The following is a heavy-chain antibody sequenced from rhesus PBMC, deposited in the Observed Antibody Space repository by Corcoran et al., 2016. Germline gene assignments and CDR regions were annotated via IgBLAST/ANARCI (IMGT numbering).Heavy chain of an antibody. CDR2: IGGSIGST. J-gene: IGHJ6*01. V-gene: IGHV4-165*01. CDR1: GGFISGYY. CDR3: ARGGPLYYYGLDS. Sequence: QVQLQESGPGVVKPSENLSLTCAVSGGFISGYYLWSGIRPPPGKGQEWIGYIGGSIGSTNYNPSLKSLVTMSKDTSKNQFSLKLSSVTAADTAVYYCARGGPLYYYGLDSWGQGVVVTVSS. D-gene: IGHD1-1*01.